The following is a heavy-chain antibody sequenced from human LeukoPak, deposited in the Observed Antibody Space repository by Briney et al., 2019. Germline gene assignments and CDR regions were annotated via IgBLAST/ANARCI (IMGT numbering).Heavy chain of an antibody. CDR3: SREGTFPLGFWDNFDY. Sequence: GGSLRLSCAASGFTFSSYAMSWGSQAPGKGLEWVLAISGSGGSTSYADSVKGRFTISRDNAKNTLYLQMYRLSAEDEAVDYCSREGTFPLGFWDNFDYWGQGTLVTVSS. CDR2: ISGSGGST. CDR1: GFTFSSYA. D-gene: IGHD3-3*01. V-gene: IGHV3-23*01. J-gene: IGHJ4*02.